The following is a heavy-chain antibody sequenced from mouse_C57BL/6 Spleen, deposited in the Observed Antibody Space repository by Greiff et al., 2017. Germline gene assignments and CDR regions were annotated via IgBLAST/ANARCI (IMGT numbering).Heavy chain of an antibody. CDR1: GYTFTSYT. CDR2: INPSSGYT. D-gene: IGHD1-1*01. V-gene: IGHV1-4*01. J-gene: IGHJ3*01. CDR3: ARDYGSSQFAY. Sequence: QVHVKQSGAELARPGASVKMSCKASGYTFTSYTMHWVKQRPGQGLEWIGYINPSSGYTKYNQKFKDKATLTADKSSSTAYMQLSSLTSEDSAVYYCARDYGSSQFAYWGQGTLVTVSA.